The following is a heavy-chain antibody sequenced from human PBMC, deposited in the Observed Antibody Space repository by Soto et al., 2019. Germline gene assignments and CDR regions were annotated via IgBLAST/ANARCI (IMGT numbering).Heavy chain of an antibody. Sequence: QVTLKESGPVLLKPTETLTLTCTVSGFSLSIAGMGVSWVRQPPGKALEWLAHIFSNDEKSYNTSLKSRLTLSKDSSRGQVVLTITNMDPLDTATYYCARIPPRSGWEGFDYWGQGTLVTVSS. CDR2: IFSNDEK. CDR1: GFSLSIAGMG. CDR3: ARIPPRSGWEGFDY. D-gene: IGHD6-19*01. V-gene: IGHV2-26*01. J-gene: IGHJ4*02.